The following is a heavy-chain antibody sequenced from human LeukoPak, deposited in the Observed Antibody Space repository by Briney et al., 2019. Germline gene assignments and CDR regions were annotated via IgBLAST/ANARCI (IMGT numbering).Heavy chain of an antibody. J-gene: IGHJ4*02. CDR2: ISSNGGST. Sequence: PGGSLRLSCAASGFTFSSYAMHWVRQAPGKGLEYVSGISSNGGSTNYANSVKRRFTISRDNSKNTLYLQMGSLRVEDMAVYYCARDLRGSNAYWGQGTLVTVSS. V-gene: IGHV3-64*01. CDR3: ARDLRGSNAY. CDR1: GFTFSSYA. D-gene: IGHD1-26*01.